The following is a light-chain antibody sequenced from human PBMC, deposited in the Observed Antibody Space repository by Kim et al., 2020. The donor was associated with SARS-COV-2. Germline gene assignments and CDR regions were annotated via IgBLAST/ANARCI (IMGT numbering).Light chain of an antibody. Sequence: ENVLAQSPGTLSLSPGERATLSCRASQSVGTKLAWYQQKPGQAPRLLIYGASSRATGIPGRFSGSGSGIDFTLTVSRLEPEDFAVYYCQQYSHSLTFGGGTKLEI. V-gene: IGKV3-20*01. J-gene: IGKJ4*01. CDR1: QSVGTK. CDR3: QQYSHSLT. CDR2: GAS.